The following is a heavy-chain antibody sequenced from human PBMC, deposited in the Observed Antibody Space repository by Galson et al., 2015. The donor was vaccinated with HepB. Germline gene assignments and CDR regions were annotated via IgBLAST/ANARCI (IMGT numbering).Heavy chain of an antibody. J-gene: IGHJ5*02. CDR1: GFTFSSYS. V-gene: IGHV3-21*01. CDR3: AREGREDSTIFGVVPSPNWFDP. CDR2: ISSSSSYI. Sequence: SLRLSCAASGFTFSSYSMNWVRQAPGKGLEWVSSISSSSSYIYYADSVKGRFTISRDNAKNSLYLQMNSLRAEDTAVYYCAREGREDSTIFGVVPSPNWFDPWGQGTLVTVSS. D-gene: IGHD3-3*01.